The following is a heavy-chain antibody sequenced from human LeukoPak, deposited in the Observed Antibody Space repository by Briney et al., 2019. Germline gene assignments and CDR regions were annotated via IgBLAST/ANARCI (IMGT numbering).Heavy chain of an antibody. J-gene: IGHJ5*02. CDR1: GASISGNSYY. V-gene: IGHV4-39*07. CDR3: ARLTDYFDSSGYLYFLDL. CDR2: IFYSGLT. D-gene: IGHD3-22*01. Sequence: SETLSLTCTVSGASISGNSYYWAWIRQSPGKGLEWIGSIFYSGLTYYKPSLESQVTMSVDLSKNQFSLKLSSVTAADTAIYYCARLTDYFDSSGYLYFLDLWGQGTLVTVSS.